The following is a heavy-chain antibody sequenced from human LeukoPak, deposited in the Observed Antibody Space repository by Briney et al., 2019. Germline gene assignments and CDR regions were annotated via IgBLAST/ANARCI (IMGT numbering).Heavy chain of an antibody. CDR2: INHSGST. CDR1: GGSFSGYY. J-gene: IGHJ6*04. V-gene: IGHV4-34*01. Sequence: SETLSLTCAVYGGSFSGYYWSWIRQPPGKGLEWIGEINHSGSTNYNPSLKSRVTISVDTSKNQFSLKLSSVTAADTAVYYCARLAIQHHMDVWGKGTTVTVSS. CDR3: ARLAIQHHMDV.